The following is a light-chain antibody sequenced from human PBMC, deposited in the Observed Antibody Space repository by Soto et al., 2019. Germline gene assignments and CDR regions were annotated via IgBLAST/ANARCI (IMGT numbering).Light chain of an antibody. CDR3: QQRSNWPPFS. Sequence: EIVLTQSPATLSFSPGERATISCRASQSVSTYLAWYQQTPGQAPRPLIYDAANRVPGVPARLSGSGSWTDFSLTIRSLEPEDFAVYDSQQRSNWPPFSFGGGTKVDI. CDR2: DAA. V-gene: IGKV3-11*01. J-gene: IGKJ4*01. CDR1: QSVSTY.